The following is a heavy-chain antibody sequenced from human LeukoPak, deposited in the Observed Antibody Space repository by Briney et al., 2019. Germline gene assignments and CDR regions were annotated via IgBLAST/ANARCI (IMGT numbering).Heavy chain of an antibody. V-gene: IGHV5-51*01. CDR3: ARRRRRDGYNYSFDY. Sequence: GESLKISCKGSGYTFTSYWIGGVRQMPGKGLEWMGIIYPGDSNTKYSPSFQGQVTISADKSISTAYLQWSSLKASDTAIYYCARRRRRDGYNYSFDYWGQGTLVTVSS. CDR1: GYTFTSYW. D-gene: IGHD5-24*01. CDR2: IYPGDSNT. J-gene: IGHJ4*02.